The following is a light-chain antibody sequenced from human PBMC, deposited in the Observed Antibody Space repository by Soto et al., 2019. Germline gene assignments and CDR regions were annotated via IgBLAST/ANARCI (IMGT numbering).Light chain of an antibody. Sequence: QSVLTQTPSASGTPGQRVTISCSGSSSNIGSKYVYWYQQLPGAAPRLLIYNDNQRPSGVPDRFSGSKSGTSASLAISGLRSEDEADYYCAAWDASLSGYVFGTGTKLTVL. CDR1: SSNIGSKY. CDR3: AAWDASLSGYV. V-gene: IGLV1-47*02. CDR2: NDN. J-gene: IGLJ1*01.